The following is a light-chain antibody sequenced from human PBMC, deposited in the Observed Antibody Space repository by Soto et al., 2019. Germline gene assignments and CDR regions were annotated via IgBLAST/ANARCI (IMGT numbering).Light chain of an antibody. Sequence: QAVVTQPPSVSGAPGQRVAISCTGTSSNIGAGYDVHWYQQLPGTAPKLLIYANSNRPSGVPDRFSGSKSGTSASLAITGLQAEDEADYFCQSYDSSLSGHWVFGGGTKVSVL. CDR3: QSYDSSLSGHWV. CDR1: SSNIGAGYD. V-gene: IGLV1-40*01. J-gene: IGLJ3*02. CDR2: ANS.